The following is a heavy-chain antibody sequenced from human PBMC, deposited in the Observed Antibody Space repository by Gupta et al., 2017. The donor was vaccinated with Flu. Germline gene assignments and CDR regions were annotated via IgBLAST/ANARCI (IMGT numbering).Heavy chain of an antibody. Sequence: QVQLVQSGAEVKKPGASVKVSCKASGYTFTGYYMHWVRQAPGQGLEWMGWINPNSGGTNYAQKFQGWVTMTRDTSISTAYMELSRLRSDDTAVYYCARGETTASRNQAYYYGSGSHGIGYFDYWGQGTLVTVSS. J-gene: IGHJ4*02. D-gene: IGHD3-10*01. CDR1: GYTFTGYY. CDR2: INPNSGGT. V-gene: IGHV1-2*04. CDR3: ARGETTASRNQAYYYGSGSHGIGYFDY.